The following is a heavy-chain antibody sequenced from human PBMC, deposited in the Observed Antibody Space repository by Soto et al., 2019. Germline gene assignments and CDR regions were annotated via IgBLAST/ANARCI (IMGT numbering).Heavy chain of an antibody. CDR1: GGSISSGGYS. J-gene: IGHJ5*02. CDR3: AQGGGYFDP. V-gene: IGHV4-30-2*01. CDR2: IYHSGST. Sequence: SETLSLTCAVSGGSISSGGYSWSWIRQPPGKGLEWIGYIYHSGSTYYNPSLKSRVTISVDRSKNQFSLKLSSVTAADTAVYDCAQGGGYFDPWGQGTLVTVYS. D-gene: IGHD3-10*01.